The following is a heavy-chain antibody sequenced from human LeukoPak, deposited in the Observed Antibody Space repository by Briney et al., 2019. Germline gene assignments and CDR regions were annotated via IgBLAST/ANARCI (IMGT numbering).Heavy chain of an antibody. J-gene: IGHJ6*03. CDR2: IWYDGSNK. D-gene: IGHD3-3*01. CDR3: AKVSSPPDFWSGYRRYYYMDV. Sequence: GGSLRLSCAASGFIFSNYWMNWVRQAPGKGLEWLAVIWYDGSNKYYTDSVKGRFTISRDNSKNTLYLQMNSLRAEDTAVYYCAKVSSPPDFWSGYRRYYYMDVWGKGTTVTVSS. V-gene: IGHV3-30*02. CDR1: GFIFSNYW.